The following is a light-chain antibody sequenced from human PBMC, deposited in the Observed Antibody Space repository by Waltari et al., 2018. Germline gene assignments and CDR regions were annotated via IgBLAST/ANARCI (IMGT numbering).Light chain of an antibody. V-gene: IGKV1-9*01. J-gene: IGKJ1*01. CDR3: LQLNSYPRT. Sequence: DIHLTQSPSFLSASVGDRVTITCRASQGISSNLAWYQQKPGKAPKLLIYRASTLQSGVPSMFSVSESGTDFTLTLLCLQPEDFATYYCLQLNSYPRTFCQETKVEVK. CDR1: QGISSN. CDR2: RAS.